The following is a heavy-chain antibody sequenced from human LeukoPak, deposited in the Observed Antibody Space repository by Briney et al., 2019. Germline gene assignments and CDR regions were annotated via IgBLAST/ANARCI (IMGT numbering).Heavy chain of an antibody. Sequence: PGGSLRLSCAASGFTFSSYSMNWVRQAPGKGLEWVSYISSSSSNIYYADSVKGRFTISRDNAKNSLYLQMTSLRAKDTAVYYCARGTVTTVSYYYYYMDVWGKGTTVTVSS. CDR2: ISSSSSNI. CDR3: ARGTVTTVSYYYYYMDV. V-gene: IGHV3-48*01. CDR1: GFTFSSYS. D-gene: IGHD4-17*01. J-gene: IGHJ6*03.